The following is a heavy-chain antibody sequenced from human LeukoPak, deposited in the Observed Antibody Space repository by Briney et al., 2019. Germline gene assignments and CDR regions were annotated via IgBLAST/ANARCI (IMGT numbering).Heavy chain of an antibody. CDR3: ARDKAPGGKRWFDP. CDR2: LSDVGTN. V-gene: IGHV4-59*01. Sequence: SETLSLTCAVSGVSITSYYWSWIRQHPEKGLEWIGYLSDVGTNDYNPSLKGRVTISRDTSKNQFSLRLSSVTAADAAVYYCARDKAPGGKRWFDPWGQGIPIIVSS. CDR1: GVSITSYY. D-gene: IGHD4-23*01. J-gene: IGHJ5*02.